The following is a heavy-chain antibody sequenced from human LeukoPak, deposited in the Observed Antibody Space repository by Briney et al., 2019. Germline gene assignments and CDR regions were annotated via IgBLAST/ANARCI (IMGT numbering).Heavy chain of an antibody. CDR3: ARGDYYYGMDV. CDR1: GGSFSGYY. J-gene: IGHJ6*02. Sequence: SETLSLTCAVYGGSFSGYYWSWIRQPPGKGLEWIGEINHSGSTNYNPSLKSRVTISVDTSKNQFSLKLSSVAAADTAVYYCARGDYYYGMDVWGQGTTVTVSS. V-gene: IGHV4-34*01. CDR2: INHSGST.